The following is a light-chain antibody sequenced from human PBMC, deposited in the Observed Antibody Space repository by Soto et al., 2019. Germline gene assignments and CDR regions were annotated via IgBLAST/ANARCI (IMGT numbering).Light chain of an antibody. Sequence: EIGMTQSPATLSVSPGERATLSCRASQSVSNKLAWYQHKPGQAPRLLIYDTSTRVAGIPARFTGSGSGTDFTLTISSLQSEDFAVYYCQQYNIWRSISFGQGTRLEIK. J-gene: IGKJ5*01. CDR3: QQYNIWRSIS. CDR2: DTS. V-gene: IGKV3-15*01. CDR1: QSVSNK.